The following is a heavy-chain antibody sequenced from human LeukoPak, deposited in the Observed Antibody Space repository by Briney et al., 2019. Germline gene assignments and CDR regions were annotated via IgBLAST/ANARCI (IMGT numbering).Heavy chain of an antibody. D-gene: IGHD5-18*01. Sequence: PGGSLRLSCAASGFTFSGYAMTWVRQAPGKWLEWVSAISGRGGSTYYADSVKGRFTISRDNSKTTLYLQMNSLRAEDTAVYYCAKAPPDSYYYYYGMDVWGQGTTVTVSS. V-gene: IGHV3-23*01. CDR2: ISGRGGST. J-gene: IGHJ6*02. CDR3: AKAPPDSYYYYYGMDV. CDR1: GFTFSGYA.